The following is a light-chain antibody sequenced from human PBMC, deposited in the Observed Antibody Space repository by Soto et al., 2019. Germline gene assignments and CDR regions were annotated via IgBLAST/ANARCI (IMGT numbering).Light chain of an antibody. V-gene: IGKV3D-20*01. CDR1: QNVNNNY. Sequence: EIVLTQSPATLSLSPGERATLSCGASQNVNNNYLAWYQQKPGLAPTLLIYDASSMATGIPDRFSGSGSGTDFTLTISRLEPEDFAVYYCQQYGDSPRTFGQGTNLEIK. J-gene: IGKJ1*01. CDR3: QQYGDSPRT. CDR2: DAS.